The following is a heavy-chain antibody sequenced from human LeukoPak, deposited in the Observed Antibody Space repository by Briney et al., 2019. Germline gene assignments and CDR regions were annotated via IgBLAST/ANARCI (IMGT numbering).Heavy chain of an antibody. CDR1: GFTFSSYS. V-gene: IGHV3-21*01. Sequence: PGGSLRLSCAASGFTFSSYSMNWVRQAPGKGLEWVSSISSSSSYIYYADSVKGRFTISRDNAKNSLYLQMNSLRAEDTAVYYCARTATYYDFWSGYYIGAGYYFDCWGQGTLVTVSS. D-gene: IGHD3-3*01. J-gene: IGHJ4*02. CDR2: ISSSSSYI. CDR3: ARTATYYDFWSGYYIGAGYYFDC.